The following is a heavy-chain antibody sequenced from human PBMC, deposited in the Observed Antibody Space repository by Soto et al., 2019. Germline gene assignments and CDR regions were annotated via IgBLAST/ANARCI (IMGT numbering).Heavy chain of an antibody. Sequence: SETLSLTCAVYGGSFSGYYWSWIRQPPGKGLEWIGEINHSGSTNYNPSLKSRVTISVDTSKNQFSLKLSSVTAADTAVYYCARAWRRKQLAKGVVYNWFDPWGQGTLVTLSS. D-gene: IGHD6-13*01. CDR3: ARAWRRKQLAKGVVYNWFDP. V-gene: IGHV4-34*01. CDR2: INHSGST. J-gene: IGHJ5*02. CDR1: GGSFSGYY.